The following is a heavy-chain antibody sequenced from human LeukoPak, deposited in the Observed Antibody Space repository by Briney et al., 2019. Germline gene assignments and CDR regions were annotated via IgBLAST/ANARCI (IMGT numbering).Heavy chain of an antibody. CDR2: IYHSGST. D-gene: IGHD3-22*01. CDR1: GGSISSGDYY. J-gene: IGHJ4*02. CDR3: ARETSYYYDSSGYSLFDY. V-gene: IGHV4-39*07. Sequence: PSETLSLTCTVSGGSISSGDYYWGWIRQPPGKGLEWIGSIYHSGSTYYNPSLKSRVTISVDTSKNQFSLKLSSVTAADTAVYYCARETSYYYDSSGYSLFDYWGQGTLVTVSS.